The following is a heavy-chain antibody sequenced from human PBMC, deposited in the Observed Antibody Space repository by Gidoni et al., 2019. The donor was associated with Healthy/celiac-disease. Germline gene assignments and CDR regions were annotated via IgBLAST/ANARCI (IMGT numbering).Heavy chain of an antibody. J-gene: IGHJ6*02. V-gene: IGHV3-30*18. D-gene: IGHD2-2*01. CDR3: AKDGLGVPAATYYYYYYGMDV. CDR1: GFTFSSYG. Sequence: QVQLVDSGGGVVQPWRSLRLSCAASGFTFSSYGMHCVRQAPGKGLEWVAVISYDGSNKYYADSVKGRFTISRDNSKNTLYLQMNSLRAEETAVYYCAKDGLGVPAATYYYYYYGMDVWGQGTTVTVSS. CDR2: ISYDGSNK.